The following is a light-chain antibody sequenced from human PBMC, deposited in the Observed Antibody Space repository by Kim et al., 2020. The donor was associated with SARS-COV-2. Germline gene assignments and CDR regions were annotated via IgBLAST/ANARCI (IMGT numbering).Light chain of an antibody. CDR3: ASHTTDNTWV. CDR1: NAHIWAFDY. Sequence: GRSITISCTGTNAHIWAFDYVSWYQQLPDKVPKLIIYDVDKRPSGISVRFSGSKSGNTASLTVSGLQPEDEADYYCASHTTDNTWVFGGGTKVTVL. CDR2: DVD. J-gene: IGLJ3*02. V-gene: IGLV2-14*03.